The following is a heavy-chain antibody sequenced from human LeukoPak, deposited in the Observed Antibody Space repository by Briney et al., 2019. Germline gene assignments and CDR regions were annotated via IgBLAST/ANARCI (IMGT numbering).Heavy chain of an antibody. D-gene: IGHD3-22*01. CDR1: GFILSSYT. Sequence: GGSLRLSCAASGFILSSYTMNWVRQAPGRGLEWVSSIGTSTSYIFYADSVKGRFTMSRDNAMNSVYLHMNSLRAEDTAVYYCAKDPNRYFYDSSGYFDFWGQGTLVTVSS. CDR2: IGTSTSYI. CDR3: AKDPNRYFYDSSGYFDF. J-gene: IGHJ4*02. V-gene: IGHV3-21*04.